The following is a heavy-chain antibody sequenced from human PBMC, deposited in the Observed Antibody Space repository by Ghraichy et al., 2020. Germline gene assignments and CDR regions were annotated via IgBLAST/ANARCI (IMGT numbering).Heavy chain of an antibody. CDR3: VRGVYYDSSGYYYFDY. CDR1: GGSISNYY. CDR2: IYYSRST. V-gene: IGHV4-59*01. D-gene: IGHD3-22*01. Sequence: SQTLSLTCTVSGGSISNYYWSWIRQPPGKGLEWIGYIYYSRSTNYNPSLKSRVTISVDTSKNQFSLKLNSVTAADTAVYYCVRGVYYDSSGYYYFDYWGQGTLVTVSS. J-gene: IGHJ4*02.